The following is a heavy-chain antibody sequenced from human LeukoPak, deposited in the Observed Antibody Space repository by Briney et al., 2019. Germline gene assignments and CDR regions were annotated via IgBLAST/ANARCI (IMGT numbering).Heavy chain of an antibody. CDR1: GGSISSSSYY. CDR3: AIRYSSSWYTDAFDI. D-gene: IGHD6-13*01. J-gene: IGHJ3*02. CDR2: IYYRGST. V-gene: IGHV4-39*07. Sequence: SETLSLTCTVSGGSISSSSYYWGWIRQPPGKGLEWIGSIYYRGSTSYNPSLKSRVTISAETSKNQFSLRLTSVTAADTAVYYCAIRYSSSWYTDAFDIWGQGTVVTVSS.